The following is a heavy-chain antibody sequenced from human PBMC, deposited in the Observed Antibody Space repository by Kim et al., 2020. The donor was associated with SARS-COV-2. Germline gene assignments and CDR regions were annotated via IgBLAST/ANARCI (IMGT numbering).Heavy chain of an antibody. D-gene: IGHD2-2*02. Sequence: NYYNPSLKSRDTMSVDTYKNQFSLKLSSVTAADTAVYYCARGIPGVYFDYWGQGTLVTVSS. CDR2: N. V-gene: IGHV4-31*02. CDR3: ARGIPGVYFDY. J-gene: IGHJ4*02.